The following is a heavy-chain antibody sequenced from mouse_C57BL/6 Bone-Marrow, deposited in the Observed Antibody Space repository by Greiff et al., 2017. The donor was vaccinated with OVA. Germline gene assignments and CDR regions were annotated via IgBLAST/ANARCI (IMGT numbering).Heavy chain of an antibody. CDR2: IDPSDSYT. CDR3: AREGYYDYFDY. D-gene: IGHD2-3*01. CDR1: GYTFTSYW. J-gene: IGHJ2*01. V-gene: IGHV1-59*01. Sequence: QVQLQQPGAELVRPGTSVKLSCKASGYTFTSYWIHWVKQRPGQGLEWIGVIDPSDSYTNYNQKFKGKATLTVDTSSSTAYMQLSSLTSEDSAVYYCAREGYYDYFDYWGQGTTLTVSS.